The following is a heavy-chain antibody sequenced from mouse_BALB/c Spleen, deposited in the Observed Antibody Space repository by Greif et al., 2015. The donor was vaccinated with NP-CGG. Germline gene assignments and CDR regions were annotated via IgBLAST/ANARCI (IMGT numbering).Heavy chain of an antibody. D-gene: IGHD4-1*01. J-gene: IGHJ4*01. Sequence: QVQLQQSGPELVKPGASVKISCKASGYTFTDYYINWVKQKPGQGLEWIGWIYPGSGNTKYNEKFKGKATLTVDTSSSTVYMQPSSLTSEDTAVYFCARRTGTEAMDYWGQGTSVTVSS. CDR1: GYTFTDYY. V-gene: IGHV1-84*02. CDR2: IYPGSGNT. CDR3: ARRTGTEAMDY.